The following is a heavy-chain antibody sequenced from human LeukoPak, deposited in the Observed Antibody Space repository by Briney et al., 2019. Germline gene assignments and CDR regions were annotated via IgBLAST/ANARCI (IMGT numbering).Heavy chain of an antibody. CDR3: ARDRRADYGDYVEYFDY. CDR1: GFTFSNYE. V-gene: IGHV3-48*03. J-gene: IGHJ4*02. CDR2: ISSSGSTI. Sequence: GGSLRLSCAASGFTFSNYEMNWVRQAPGKGLEWVSYISSSGSTIYYADSVKGRFTISRDNAKNSLYLQMNSLRAEDTAVYYCARDRRADYGDYVEYFDYWGQGTLVTVSS. D-gene: IGHD4-17*01.